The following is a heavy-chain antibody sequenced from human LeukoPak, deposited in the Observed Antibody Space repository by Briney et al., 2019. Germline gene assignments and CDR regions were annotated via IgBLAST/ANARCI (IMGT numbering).Heavy chain of an antibody. D-gene: IGHD3-22*01. V-gene: IGHV3-53*01. CDR1: GSTVSSNY. J-gene: IGHJ4*02. CDR3: ARHYYDSSGYSYYFDY. CDR2: IYSGGST. Sequence: PGGSLRLSCAASGSTVSSNYMSWVRQAPGKGLEWVSVIYSGGSTYYADSVKGRFTISRDNSKNTLYLQMNSLRAEDTAVYYCARHYYDSSGYSYYFDYWGQGTLVTVSS.